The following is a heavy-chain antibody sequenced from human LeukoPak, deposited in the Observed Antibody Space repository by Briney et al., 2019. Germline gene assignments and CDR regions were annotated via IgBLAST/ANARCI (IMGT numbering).Heavy chain of an antibody. D-gene: IGHD3-22*01. V-gene: IGHV1-69*13. CDR3: ARIANYYDTPRWFDP. CDR2: IIPIFGTA. J-gene: IGHJ5*02. Sequence: ASVKVSCKASGGTFSSYAISWVRQAPGQGLEWMGGIIPIFGTANYAQKFQGRVTITADESTSTAYMELSSLRSEDTAVYYCARIANYYDTPRWFDPWGQGTLATVSS. CDR1: GGTFSSYA.